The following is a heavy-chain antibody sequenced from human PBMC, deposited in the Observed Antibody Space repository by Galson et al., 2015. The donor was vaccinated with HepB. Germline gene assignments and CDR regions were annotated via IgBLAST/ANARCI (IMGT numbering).Heavy chain of an antibody. CDR1: GFTFDDYA. CDR2: ISWNSGSI. D-gene: IGHD3-3*01. V-gene: IGHV3-9*01. Sequence: SLRLSCAASGFTFDDYAMHWVRQAPGKGLEWVSGISWNSGSIGYADSVKGRFTISRDNAKNSLYLQMNSLRAEDTALYYCAKDIARGDFWSGYYTAPDAFDIWGQGTMVTVSS. CDR3: AKDIARGDFWSGYYTAPDAFDI. J-gene: IGHJ3*02.